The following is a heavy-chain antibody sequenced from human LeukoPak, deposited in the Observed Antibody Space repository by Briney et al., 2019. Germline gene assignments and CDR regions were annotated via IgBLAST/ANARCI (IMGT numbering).Heavy chain of an antibody. Sequence: ASVKVSCKSSGYTFTGYYMHWVRQAPGQGLEWMGRINPNSGGTNYAQKFQGRVTMTRDTSISTAYMELSRLRSDDTAVYYCARDRIQLWLGGSYFDYWGQGTLVTVSS. CDR1: GYTFTGYY. D-gene: IGHD5-18*01. CDR3: ARDRIQLWLGGSYFDY. V-gene: IGHV1-2*06. CDR2: INPNSGGT. J-gene: IGHJ4*02.